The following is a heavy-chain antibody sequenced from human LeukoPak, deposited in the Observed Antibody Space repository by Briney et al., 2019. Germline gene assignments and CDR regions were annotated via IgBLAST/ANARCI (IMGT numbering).Heavy chain of an antibody. D-gene: IGHD6-19*01. Sequence: GGSLRLSCAVSGFTFSKYWMLCVRQAPGKGLESVSRINTDGSVTTYADSVKGRFPVSRDNPDNTMFLQMNSVRDEDTAVYYCATKQWLAPPPDSWGQGTPVTVSS. CDR3: ATKQWLAPPPDS. CDR2: INTDGSVT. CDR1: GFTFSKYW. V-gene: IGHV3-74*01. J-gene: IGHJ4*02.